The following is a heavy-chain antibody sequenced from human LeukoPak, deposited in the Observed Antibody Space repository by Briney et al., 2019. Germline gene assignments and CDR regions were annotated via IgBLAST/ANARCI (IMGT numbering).Heavy chain of an antibody. J-gene: IGHJ4*02. CDR3: AKDPSLVTIDY. D-gene: IGHD5-18*01. Sequence: GGSLRLSCAASGFTFSSYAMSWVRQAPGKGLEWVSAISGSGVSTYYADSVKGRFTISRDNSKNTLYLQMNSLRAEDTAEYYCAKDPSLVTIDYWGQGTLVTVSS. CDR1: GFTFSSYA. CDR2: ISGSGVST. V-gene: IGHV3-23*01.